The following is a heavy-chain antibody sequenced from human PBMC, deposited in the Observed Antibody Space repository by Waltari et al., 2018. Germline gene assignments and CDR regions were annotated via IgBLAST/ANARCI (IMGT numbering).Heavy chain of an antibody. CDR3: ARAVRNQLLSEY. D-gene: IGHD2-2*01. CDR2: MNPMSGNT. Sequence: QVQLVQSGAEVKKPGASVTVPRRASGYYFTSYDITWGRRAPGQGLEWMGWMNPMSGNTGYARKFQGRVSMTGDPSINTAYMELSSLTFDDTAVYYCARAVRNQLLSEYWGQGTLVAVSS. V-gene: IGHV1-8*01. CDR1: GYYFTSYD. J-gene: IGHJ4*02.